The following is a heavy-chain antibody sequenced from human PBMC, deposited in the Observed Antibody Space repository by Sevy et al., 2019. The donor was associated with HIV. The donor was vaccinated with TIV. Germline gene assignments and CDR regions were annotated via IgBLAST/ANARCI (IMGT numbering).Heavy chain of an antibody. CDR3: ARVNRGDGSFYF. CDR2: ISLSGNV. V-gene: IGHV4-30-2*01. J-gene: IGHJ4*02. Sequence: SQTLSLTCDVSGGSISSGGYSWSWIRQPPGKGLEWIGHISLSGNVYYNLSLKSRVTMSVDRSRNQFSLSLTSTTAADTAIYYCARVNRGDGSFYFWGQGTLVTVSS. D-gene: IGHD2-21*01. CDR1: GGSISSGGYS.